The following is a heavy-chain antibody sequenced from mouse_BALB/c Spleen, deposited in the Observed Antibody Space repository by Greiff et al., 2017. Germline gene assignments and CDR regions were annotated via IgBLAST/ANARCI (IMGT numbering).Heavy chain of an antibody. V-gene: IGHV1-80*01. Sequence: VQRVESGAELVRPGSSVKISCKASGYAFSSYWMNWVKQRPGQGLEWIGQIYPGDGDTNYNGKFKGKATLTADKSSSTAYMQLSSLTSEDSAVYFCAREGAGRWYFDVWGAGTTVTVSS. CDR2: IYPGDGDT. CDR1: GYAFSSYW. J-gene: IGHJ1*01. CDR3: AREGAGRWYFDV. D-gene: IGHD3-3*01.